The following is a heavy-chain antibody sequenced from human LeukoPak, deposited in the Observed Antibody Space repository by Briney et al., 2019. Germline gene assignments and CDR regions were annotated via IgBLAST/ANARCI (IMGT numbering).Heavy chain of an antibody. Sequence: GESLKISCKGSGNRFTNYWIGWVRAMPGRGLEWMGLIYPDDSDTRYSTSFQGQVAISADKSISTAYLQWSSLKASDTAMYYCAIGGDTTTSCYRCFDYWGQGTLVTVSS. CDR2: IYPDDSDT. J-gene: IGHJ4*02. V-gene: IGHV5-51*01. CDR3: AIGGDTTTSCYRCFDY. CDR1: GNRFTNYW. D-gene: IGHD2-2*02.